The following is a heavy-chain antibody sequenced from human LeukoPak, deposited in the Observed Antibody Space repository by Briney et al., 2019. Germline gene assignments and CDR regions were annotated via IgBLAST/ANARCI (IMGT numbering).Heavy chain of an antibody. CDR1: GGSISSYY. V-gene: IGHV4-59*01. Sequence: PSETLSLTCTVSGGSISSYYWSWIRQPPGKGLEWIWYTYYSGSTNYNPSLKSRVTISVDTSKNQFSLKLSSVTAADTAVYYCARESYYYDSSGYSNDAFDIWGQGTMVTVSS. J-gene: IGHJ3*02. D-gene: IGHD3-22*01. CDR3: ARESYYYDSSGYSNDAFDI. CDR2: TYYSGST.